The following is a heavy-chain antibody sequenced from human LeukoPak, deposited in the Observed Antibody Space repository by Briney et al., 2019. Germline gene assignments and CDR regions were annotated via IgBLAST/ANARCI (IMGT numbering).Heavy chain of an antibody. CDR3: ARRGFSRGYFDY. V-gene: IGHV4-34*01. CDR1: GGPFGGYY. J-gene: IGHJ4*02. D-gene: IGHD3-3*01. Sequence: PSETLSLTCAVYGGPFGGYYWSWIRQPPGKGLEWIGEINHSGSTNYNPSLKSRVTISVDTSKNQFSLKLSSVTAADTAVYYCARRGFSRGYFDYWGQGTLVTVSS. CDR2: INHSGST.